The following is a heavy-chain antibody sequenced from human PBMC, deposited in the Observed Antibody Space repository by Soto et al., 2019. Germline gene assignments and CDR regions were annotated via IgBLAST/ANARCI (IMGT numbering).Heavy chain of an antibody. Sequence: GGSLRLSCAASGFTFSSYAMHWVRQAPGKGLEWVAVISYDGSNKYYADSVKGRFTISRDNSKNTLYLQMNSPRAEDTAVYYCASLYYYDSSGYPFDYWGQGTLVTVSS. D-gene: IGHD3-22*01. CDR3: ASLYYYDSSGYPFDY. CDR1: GFTFSSYA. J-gene: IGHJ4*02. V-gene: IGHV3-30-3*01. CDR2: ISYDGSNK.